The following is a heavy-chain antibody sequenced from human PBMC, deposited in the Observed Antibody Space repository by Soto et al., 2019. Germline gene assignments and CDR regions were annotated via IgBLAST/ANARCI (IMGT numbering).Heavy chain of an antibody. Sequence: QVQLQESGPGLVKPSQTLSLTCTVSGASISSGGYYWGWIRQHPGKGLEWIGYIYYSGSTYYNPSVKSRVAISVDTSKNQFSLKLSSVTAADTAVYYCAREPSPWGQGTLVTVSS. J-gene: IGHJ5*02. CDR1: GASISSGGYY. CDR3: AREPSP. V-gene: IGHV4-31*03. CDR2: IYYSGST.